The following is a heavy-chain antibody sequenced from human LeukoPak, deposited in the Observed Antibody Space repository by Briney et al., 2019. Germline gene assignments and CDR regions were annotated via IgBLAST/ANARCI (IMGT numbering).Heavy chain of an antibody. D-gene: IGHD1-26*01. CDR1: GYTFTYRY. CDR3: ASHSGSYGVLDY. J-gene: IGHJ4*02. V-gene: IGHV1-45*03. CDR2: ITPFNGNT. Sequence: SVKVSCKASGYTFTYRYLHWVRQAPRQALEWMGWITPFNGNTNYAQKFQDRVTITRDRSMSTAYMELSSLRSEGTAMYYCASHSGSYGVLDYWGQGTLVTVSS.